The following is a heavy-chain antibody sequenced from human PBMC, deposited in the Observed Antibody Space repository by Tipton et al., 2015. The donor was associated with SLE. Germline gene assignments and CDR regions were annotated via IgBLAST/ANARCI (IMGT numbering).Heavy chain of an antibody. V-gene: IGHV4-34*01. CDR3: ATRWDYYGSGSGYY. CDR1: GGSSSGYY. J-gene: IGHJ4*02. D-gene: IGHD3-10*01. CDR2: INHSGST. Sequence: TLSLTCAVYGGSSSGYYWSWIRQPPGKGLEWIGEINHSGSTNYNPSLKSRVTISVDTSKNQLSLKLTSVTAADTAVYYCATRWDYYGSGSGYYWGQGTLVTVSS.